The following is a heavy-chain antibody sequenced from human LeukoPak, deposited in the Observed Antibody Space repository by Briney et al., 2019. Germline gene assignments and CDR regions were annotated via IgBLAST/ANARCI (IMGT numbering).Heavy chain of an antibody. Sequence: SGGSLRLSCAASEFTFNNNGMHWVRQAPGKGLEWVAFIRYDGIYKYYADSVKGRFTIFRDKSKTTLFLQMDSLRAEDTAVYYCAKDPEKGLAVARLEHWGQGTLVTVSS. CDR3: AKDPEKGLAVARLEH. CDR2: IRYDGIYK. J-gene: IGHJ5*02. CDR1: EFTFNNNG. D-gene: IGHD6-19*01. V-gene: IGHV3-30*02.